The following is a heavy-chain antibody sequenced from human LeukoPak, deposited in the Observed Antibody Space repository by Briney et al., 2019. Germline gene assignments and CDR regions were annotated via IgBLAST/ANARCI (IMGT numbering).Heavy chain of an antibody. CDR2: ISGDGGNT. J-gene: IGHJ5*02. V-gene: IGHV3-43*02. Sequence: GGSLRLSCAASGFTFDDYAIHWVRQAPGKGLEWVSLISGDGGNTYYADSVKGRFTLSRDNSKNSLYLQMNSLRADDTAVYYCAKLAIVGNWFDPWGQGTLVTVSS. CDR1: GFTFDDYA. CDR3: AKLAIVGNWFDP. D-gene: IGHD3-22*01.